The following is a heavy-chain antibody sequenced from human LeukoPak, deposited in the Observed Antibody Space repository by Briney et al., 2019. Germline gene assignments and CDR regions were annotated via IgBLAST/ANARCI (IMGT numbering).Heavy chain of an antibody. CDR3: ARDIVIRTSAAGRSPVDY. CDR2: INWNGGST. Sequence: GGSLRLSCAASGFTFDDYGMSWVRQAPGKGLEWVSGINWNGGSTGYADSVKGRFTISRDNAKNSLYLQMNSLRAEDTALYYCARDIVIRTSAAGRSPVDYWGQGTLVTVSA. J-gene: IGHJ4*02. D-gene: IGHD6-13*01. CDR1: GFTFDDYG. V-gene: IGHV3-20*04.